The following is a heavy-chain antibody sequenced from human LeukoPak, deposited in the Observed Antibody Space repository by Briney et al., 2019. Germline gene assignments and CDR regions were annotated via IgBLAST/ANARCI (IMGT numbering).Heavy chain of an antibody. CDR3: ARVYYSNSYDYWYFDL. CDR1: GSSISSRNYY. J-gene: IGHJ2*01. Sequence: SETLSLTCTVSGSSISSRNYYWGWIRQPPGKGLEWIGSMFYSGTTYYNPSLKSRVTISRDTSKNQFSLKLTSVTAADTAVYYCARVYYSNSYDYWYFDLWGRGTLVTVSS. D-gene: IGHD6-13*01. V-gene: IGHV4-39*07. CDR2: MFYSGTT.